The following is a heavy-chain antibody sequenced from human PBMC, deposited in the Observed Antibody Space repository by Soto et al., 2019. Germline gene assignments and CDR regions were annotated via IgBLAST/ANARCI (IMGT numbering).Heavy chain of an antibody. V-gene: IGHV4-34*01. CDR2: INHSGST. CDR3: ARVRAAAIIWFDP. J-gene: IGHJ5*02. CDR1: GGSFSGYY. Sequence: SETLSLTCAVYGGSFSGYYWSWIRQPPGKGLEWIGEINHSGSTNYNPSLKSRVTISVDTSKNQFSLKLSSVTAADTAVYYCARVRAAAIIWFDPWGQGTLVTVSS. D-gene: IGHD6-13*01.